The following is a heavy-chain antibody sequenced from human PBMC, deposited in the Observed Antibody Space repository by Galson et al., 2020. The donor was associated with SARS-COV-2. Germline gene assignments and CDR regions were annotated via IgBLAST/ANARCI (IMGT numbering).Heavy chain of an antibody. V-gene: IGHV2-70*04. J-gene: IGHJ4*02. CDR2: IDWDDDK. D-gene: IGHD2-15*01. Sequence: SGPTLVNPTHTLTLTCTFSGFSLSPSGMRVRWIRHPPGKALEWLARIDWDDDKYYSTSLKTRLTISKDTSKNQAVLTMTNMDPVDTATYYCARRAGGVVALDYWGQGTLVTVSS. CDR3: ARRAGGVVALDY. CDR1: GFSLSPSGMR.